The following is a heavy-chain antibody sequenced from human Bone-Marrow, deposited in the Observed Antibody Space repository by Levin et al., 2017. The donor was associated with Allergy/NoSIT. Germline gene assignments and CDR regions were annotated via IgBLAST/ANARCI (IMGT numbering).Heavy chain of an antibody. D-gene: IGHD6-19*01. V-gene: IGHV3-48*01. CDR2: ISSSGTTL. CDR1: GFTLSGYN. CDR3: VRDPAPYGSGWYYFDY. Sequence: GGSLRLSCVVSGFTLSGYNMNWVRQAPGKGLEWISYISSSGTTLYYADSVKGRFTVSRDNAENSLYLQMNSLRAEDTAVYYCVRDPAPYGSGWYYFDYWGQGTLVAVSS. J-gene: IGHJ4*02.